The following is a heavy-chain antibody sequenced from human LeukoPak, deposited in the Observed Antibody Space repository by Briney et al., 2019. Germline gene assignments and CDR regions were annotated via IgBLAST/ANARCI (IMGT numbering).Heavy chain of an antibody. CDR2: INPNSGGT. Sequence: ASVKVSCKASGYTFTDSYIHWVRQAPGQGLEWMGWINPNSGGTLYAQKFQGRVTMTRDTSISTAYMELSRLTSDDTAVYYCLGSSSISHWGQGTLVTVSP. CDR3: LGSSSISH. V-gene: IGHV1-2*02. J-gene: IGHJ4*02. D-gene: IGHD6-6*01. CDR1: GYTFTDSY.